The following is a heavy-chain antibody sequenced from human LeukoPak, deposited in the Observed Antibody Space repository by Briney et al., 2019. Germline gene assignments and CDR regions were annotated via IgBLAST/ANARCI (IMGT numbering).Heavy chain of an antibody. CDR3: ARPSYYYDSSGYHYDVYYFDY. CDR2: IYPGDSDT. V-gene: IGHV5-51*01. J-gene: IGHJ4*02. Sequence: GESLKISFKGSGYRFTSYWIGWVRQIPGKGLGWMGIIYPGDSDTRYSPSFQGQVTISADKSISNAYLQWSSLKDSDTAMYYCARPSYYYDSSGYHYDVYYFDYWGQGTLVTVSS. CDR1: GYRFTSYW. D-gene: IGHD3-22*01.